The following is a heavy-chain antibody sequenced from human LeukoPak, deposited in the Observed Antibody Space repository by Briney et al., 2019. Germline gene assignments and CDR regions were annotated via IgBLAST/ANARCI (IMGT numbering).Heavy chain of an antibody. Sequence: SETLSLTCTVSGGSISSYYWSWIRQPAGNGLEWIGRIYTSGSTNYNPSLKSRVTMSVDTSKNQFSLKLSSVTAADTAVYYCAREVVVVPAAIISAFDIWGQGTMVTVSS. CDR1: GGSISSYY. D-gene: IGHD2-2*01. J-gene: IGHJ3*02. CDR2: IYTSGST. CDR3: AREVVVVPAAIISAFDI. V-gene: IGHV4-4*07.